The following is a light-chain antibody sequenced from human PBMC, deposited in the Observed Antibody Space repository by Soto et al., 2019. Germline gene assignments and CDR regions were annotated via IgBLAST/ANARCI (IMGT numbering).Light chain of an antibody. CDR2: GAS. J-gene: IGKJ1*01. Sequence: IVGTECRSRLSAYPGKRATLSCRASQSVSSNLAWYQQKPGQAPRLLIYGASTRATGIPARFSGSGSGTEFTLTISSLQSEDFAVYHCQQYNNWPPCTFGQGTKVDIK. CDR1: QSVSSN. V-gene: IGKV3-15*01. CDR3: QQYNNWPPCT.